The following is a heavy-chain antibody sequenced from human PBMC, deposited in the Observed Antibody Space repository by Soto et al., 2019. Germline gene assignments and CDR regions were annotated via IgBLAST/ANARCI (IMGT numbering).Heavy chain of an antibody. V-gene: IGHV1-46*01. CDR1: GYTLTSYY. D-gene: IGHD2-2*01. Sequence: ASVKVSCKASGYTLTSYYLHWARQAPGQGPEWMGIINPSGGITNDAQKFQDRVTMTSDTSTSTVYMELSSLGSEDTAVYYCARGISTTRYYYYYGMDVWGQGTTVTVS. J-gene: IGHJ6*02. CDR2: INPSGGIT. CDR3: ARGISTTRYYYYYGMDV.